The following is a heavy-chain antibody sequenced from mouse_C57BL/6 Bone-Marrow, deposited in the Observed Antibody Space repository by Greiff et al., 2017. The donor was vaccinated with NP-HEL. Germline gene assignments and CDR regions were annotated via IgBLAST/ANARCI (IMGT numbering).Heavy chain of an antibody. V-gene: IGHV1-69*01. CDR1: GYTFTSYW. D-gene: IGHD1-1*01. J-gene: IGHJ2*01. CDR3: ARGGRYDYFDY. Sequence: QVQLQQSGAELVMPGASVKLSCKASGYTFTSYWMHWVKQRPGQGLEWIGEIDPSDSYTNYNQKFKGKSTLTVDKSSSTAYMQLSSLTSEDSAVYYCARGGRYDYFDYWGQGTTLTVSS. CDR2: IDPSDSYT.